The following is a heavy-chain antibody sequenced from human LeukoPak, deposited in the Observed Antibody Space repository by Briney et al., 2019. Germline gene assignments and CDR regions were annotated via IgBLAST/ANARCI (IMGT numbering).Heavy chain of an antibody. V-gene: IGHV4-39*07. J-gene: IGHJ4*02. CDR3: ARDGSGWYGFDY. CDR2: IYYSGST. D-gene: IGHD6-19*01. CDR1: GGSISSSSYY. Sequence: PSETLSLTCTVSGGSISSSSYYWGWIRQPPGKGLEWIGSIYYSGSTYYNPSLKSRVTISVDTSKNQFSLKLSSVTAADTAVYYCARDGSGWYGFDYWGQGTLVTVSS.